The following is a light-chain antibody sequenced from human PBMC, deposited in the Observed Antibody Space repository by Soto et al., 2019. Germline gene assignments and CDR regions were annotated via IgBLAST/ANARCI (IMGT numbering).Light chain of an antibody. CDR3: SSYAGSNNVL. J-gene: IGLJ2*01. CDR1: SSDVGGYKY. CDR2: DVS. V-gene: IGLV2-8*01. Sequence: QSALTQPPSASGSPGQSVTISCTGTSSDVGGYKYVSWYQQHPGKAPKLLIYDVSERPSGVPDRFSASKSGNTASLTVSGLQAEDEADYYCSSYAGSNNVLFGGGTKLTVL.